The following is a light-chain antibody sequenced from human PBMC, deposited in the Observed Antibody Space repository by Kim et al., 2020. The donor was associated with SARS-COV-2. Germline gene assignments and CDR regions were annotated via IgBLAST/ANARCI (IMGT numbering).Light chain of an antibody. Sequence: GQRVTISCSGGSSNIGSNNVNWYLQLPGSAPKVLIYSKNQRPSGVPDRFSASKSGTSASLAISGLQSDDEADYYCSTWDDSLNAWVFGGGTKLTVL. CDR2: SKN. V-gene: IGLV1-44*01. CDR3: STWDDSLNAWV. J-gene: IGLJ3*02. CDR1: SSNIGSNN.